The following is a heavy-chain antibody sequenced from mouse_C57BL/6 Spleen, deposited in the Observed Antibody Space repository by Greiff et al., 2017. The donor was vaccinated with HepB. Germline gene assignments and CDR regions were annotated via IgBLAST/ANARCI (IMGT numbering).Heavy chain of an antibody. Sequence: VKLQQSGAELVKPGASVKISCKASGYAFSSYWMNWVKQRPGKGLEWIGQIYPGDGDTNYNGKFKGKATLTADKSSSTAYMQLSSLTSEDSAAYFCASQGDYAMDYWGQGTSVTVSS. J-gene: IGHJ4*01. CDR2: IYPGDGDT. V-gene: IGHV1-80*01. CDR1: GYAFSSYW. CDR3: ASQGDYAMDY.